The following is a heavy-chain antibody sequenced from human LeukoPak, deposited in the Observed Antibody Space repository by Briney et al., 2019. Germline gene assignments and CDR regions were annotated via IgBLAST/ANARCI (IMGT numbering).Heavy chain of an antibody. V-gene: IGHV4-59*08. CDR3: ARVEWGGGSGNVWVWFDP. D-gene: IGHD3-3*01. CDR2: IYYSGST. Sequence: SETLSLTCTVSGGSISSYYWSWIRQPPGKGLEWIGYIYYSGSTNYNPSLKSRVTISLDTSKTQFSLKLSSVTAADTAVYYCARVEWGGGSGNVWVWFDPWGQGTLVTVSS. CDR1: GGSISSYY. J-gene: IGHJ5*02.